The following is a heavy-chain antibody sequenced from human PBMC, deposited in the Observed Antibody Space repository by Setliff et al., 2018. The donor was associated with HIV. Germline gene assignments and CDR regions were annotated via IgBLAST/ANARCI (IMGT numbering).Heavy chain of an antibody. J-gene: IGHJ2*01. D-gene: IGHD7-27*01. CDR3: ARRPNWGLFDL. CDR2: IYYSGST. V-gene: IGHV4-59*08. Sequence: PSETLSLTCTVSGGSISSYYWSWIRQPPGKGLEWIGYIYYSGSTNYNPSLESRVTISVDTSRNQFSLKLSSVTAADTAVYYCARRPNWGLFDLWGRGTLVTVSS. CDR1: GGSISSYY.